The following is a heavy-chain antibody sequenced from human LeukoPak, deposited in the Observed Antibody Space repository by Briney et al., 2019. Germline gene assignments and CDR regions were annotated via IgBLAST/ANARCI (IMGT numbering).Heavy chain of an antibody. D-gene: IGHD6-19*01. V-gene: IGHV3-64*01. CDR1: GFTFSSYA. CDR2: ISSNGGST. Sequence: GGSLRLSCAASGFTFSSYAMHWVRQAPGKGLEYVSAISSNGGSTYYANSVRGRFTISRDNSENTLYLQMGSLRAEDMAVYYCARVRQWRGAFDIWGQGTMVTVSS. CDR3: ARVRQWRGAFDI. J-gene: IGHJ3*02.